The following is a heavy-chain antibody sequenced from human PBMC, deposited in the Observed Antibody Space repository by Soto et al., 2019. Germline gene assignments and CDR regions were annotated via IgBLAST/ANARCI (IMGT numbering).Heavy chain of an antibody. V-gene: IGHV2-5*02. Sequence: QITLKESGPTLVKPTQTLTLTCTLSGFSISTSEVGVGWIRQPPGKALEWLGLIYWGDDDNYSPSLKSRLTVTNKSSKNQVVLTMTKLDPVDTATYYSALIMKSSNDWWFDYYFDYWGQGTLVTVSS. CDR3: ALIMKSSNDWWFDYYFDY. D-gene: IGHD2-8*02. J-gene: IGHJ4*02. CDR1: GFSISTSEVG. CDR2: IYWGDDD.